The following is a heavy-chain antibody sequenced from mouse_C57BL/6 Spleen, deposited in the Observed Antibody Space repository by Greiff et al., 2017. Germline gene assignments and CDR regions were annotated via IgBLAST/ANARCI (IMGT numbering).Heavy chain of an antibody. Sequence: EVKLMESGGGLVKPGGSLKLSCAASGFTFSDYGMHWVRQAPEKGLEWVAYISSGSSTIYYADTVKGRFTISRDNTKNTLFLQMTSLRSEDTAMYYCARMNYGSGAMDYWGQGASVTFSS. CDR2: ISSGSSTI. D-gene: IGHD1-1*01. CDR3: ARMNYGSGAMDY. J-gene: IGHJ4*01. V-gene: IGHV5-17*01. CDR1: GFTFSDYG.